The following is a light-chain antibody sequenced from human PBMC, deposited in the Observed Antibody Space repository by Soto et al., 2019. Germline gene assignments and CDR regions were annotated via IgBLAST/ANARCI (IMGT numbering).Light chain of an antibody. CDR3: QQYDSYAPIT. CDR2: KAS. CDR1: QSISNW. J-gene: IGKJ5*01. Sequence: DIQMTQSPSTLSASVGDRVTISCRASQSISNWLAWYQQKPGKAPKLLIYKASSLESGVPSRFRGSGSETEFTLTISSLQPDDSATYYCQQYDSYAPITFGQGTRLEIK. V-gene: IGKV1-5*03.